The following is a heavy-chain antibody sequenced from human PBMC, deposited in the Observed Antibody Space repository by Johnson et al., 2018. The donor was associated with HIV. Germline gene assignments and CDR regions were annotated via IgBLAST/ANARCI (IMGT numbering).Heavy chain of an antibody. Sequence: QVQLMESGGGLIQPGGSLRLSCAASGFTVSSNYMSWVRQAPGKGLEWVAVISYDGSNKYYADSVKGRFTISRDNSKNTLYLQLNTLRAADTAVYYCARDWDAYGAFDIWGQGTMVTVSS. J-gene: IGHJ3*02. D-gene: IGHD1-26*01. V-gene: IGHV3-30*03. CDR3: ARDWDAYGAFDI. CDR1: GFTVSSNY. CDR2: ISYDGSNK.